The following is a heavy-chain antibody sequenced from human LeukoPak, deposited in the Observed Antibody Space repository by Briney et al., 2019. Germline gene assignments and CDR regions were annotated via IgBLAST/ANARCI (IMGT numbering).Heavy chain of an antibody. CDR1: GYTFTSYA. CDR3: ARVSGSYSWPLFDY. J-gene: IGHJ4*02. D-gene: IGHD1-26*01. CDR2: TNAGNGNT. Sequence: VSVKVSCKASGYTFTSYAVHWVRQAPGQRLEWMGWTNAGNGNTKYSQKFQGRVTITRDTSASTAYMELSSLRSEDTAVYYCARVSGSYSWPLFDYWGQGTLVTVSS. V-gene: IGHV1-3*01.